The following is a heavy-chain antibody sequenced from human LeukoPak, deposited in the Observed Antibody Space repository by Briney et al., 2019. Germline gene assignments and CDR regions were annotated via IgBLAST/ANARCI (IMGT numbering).Heavy chain of an antibody. Sequence: GASVKVSCKASGYTFTSYAMNWVRQAPGQGLEWMGWINTNTGNPTYAQGFTGRFVFSLDTSVSTAYLQISSLKAEDTAVYYCARGGSSWYTPDTLRGMDVWGQGTTVTVSS. D-gene: IGHD6-13*01. CDR2: INTNTGNP. J-gene: IGHJ6*02. CDR1: GYTFTSYA. CDR3: ARGGSSWYTPDTLRGMDV. V-gene: IGHV7-4-1*02.